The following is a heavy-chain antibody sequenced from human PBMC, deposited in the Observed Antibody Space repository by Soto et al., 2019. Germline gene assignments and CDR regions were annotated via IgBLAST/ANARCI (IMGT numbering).Heavy chain of an antibody. Sequence: PSETLSLTCIVSGESISSSSYYWGWIPQPPGKGLEWIGSIYYSGRTYYNPSFKSRVTISIDTSKNQFSLKLSSVTATETAVYYCARQRTTVVTQAYFDHWGQGALVTVSS. CDR3: ARQRTTVVTQAYFDH. CDR1: GESISSSSYY. J-gene: IGHJ4*02. V-gene: IGHV4-39*01. D-gene: IGHD2-21*02. CDR2: IYYSGRT.